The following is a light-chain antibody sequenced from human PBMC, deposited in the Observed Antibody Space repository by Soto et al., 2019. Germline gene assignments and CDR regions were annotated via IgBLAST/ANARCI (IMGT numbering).Light chain of an antibody. V-gene: IGLV2-14*01. CDR3: RSYTCSSTLEV. CDR2: DVS. Sequence: QSALTQPASVSGSPGQSITISCTGTSSDVGGYNYVSWYQQHPGKAPKLMIYDVSNRPSGVSNRFSGSKSGNTASLTISGLQAEDEADYYCRSYTCSSTLEVFGTGTKVTVL. J-gene: IGLJ1*01. CDR1: SSDVGGYNY.